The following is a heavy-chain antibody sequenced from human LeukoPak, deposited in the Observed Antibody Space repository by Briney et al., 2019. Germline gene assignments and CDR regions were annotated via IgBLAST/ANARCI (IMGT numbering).Heavy chain of an antibody. CDR2: IYPGDSDT. CDR3: ARLNLGEQLINDAFDI. CDR1: GYSFTSYW. D-gene: IGHD6-6*01. V-gene: IGHV5-51*01. Sequence: KPGESLKISCKGSGYSFTSYWISWVRQMPGKGLEWMGIIYPGDSDTRYSPSFQGQVTISADKSISTAYLQWSSLKASDTAMYYCARLNLGEQLINDAFDIWGQGTMVTVSS. J-gene: IGHJ3*02.